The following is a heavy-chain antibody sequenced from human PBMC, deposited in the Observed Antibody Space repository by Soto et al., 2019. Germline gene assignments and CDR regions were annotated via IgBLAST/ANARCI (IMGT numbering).Heavy chain of an antibody. CDR1: GYSIRSGYF. J-gene: IGHJ6*02. CDR2: MYHSGIT. CDR3: ARSMYSTSAQLYYGMDV. Sequence: SETLSLTCAVSGYSIRSGYFWGWIRQPPGKGLEWIGSMYHSGITYYNLSLKSRVTISVDTSKNQLSLKLSSATAVDTAVYYCARSMYSTSAQLYYGMDVWGQGTTDTVS. V-gene: IGHV4-38-2*01. D-gene: IGHD6-6*01.